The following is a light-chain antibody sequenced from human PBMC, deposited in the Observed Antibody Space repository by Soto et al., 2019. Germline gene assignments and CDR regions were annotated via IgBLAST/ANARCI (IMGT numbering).Light chain of an antibody. CDR1: QSISSY. J-gene: IGKJ5*01. V-gene: IGKV3-20*01. Sequence: DIQLTQSPCTLSLSPGDRATLSCRASQSISSYLAWYQQKPGQAPKLIIYDASTRATGIPDRFSGSGSGTDFTLTISRLEPEDFAAYYCQQADSSPITFGQGTRLEIK. CDR2: DAS. CDR3: QQADSSPIT.